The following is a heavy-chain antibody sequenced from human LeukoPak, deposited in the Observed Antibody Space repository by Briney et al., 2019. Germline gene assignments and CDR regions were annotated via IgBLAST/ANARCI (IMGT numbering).Heavy chain of an antibody. Sequence: GGSLRLSWAASGFTFSSYGMHWVRQAPGKGLEWVAFIRYDGSNKYYADSVKGRFTTSRDNSKNTLYLQMNSLRAEDTAVYYCAKDGPSYCGGDCYMVSWGQGTLVTVSS. D-gene: IGHD2-21*01. CDR3: AKDGPSYCGGDCYMVS. J-gene: IGHJ5*02. V-gene: IGHV3-30*02. CDR2: IRYDGSNK. CDR1: GFTFSSYG.